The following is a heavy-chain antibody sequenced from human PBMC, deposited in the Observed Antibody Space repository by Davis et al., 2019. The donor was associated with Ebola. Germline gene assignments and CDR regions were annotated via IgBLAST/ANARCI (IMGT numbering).Heavy chain of an antibody. D-gene: IGHD4-17*01. CDR1: GYSFTSYW. CDR3: ARTKTTVTPNYYYYGLDV. Sequence: GESLKISCKGSGYSFTSYWIGWVRQMPGKGLEWMGIIYPGDSDTRYSPSFQGRVTISADKSITTAYLQWSSLKASDSAMYYCARTKTTVTPNYYYYGLDVWGQGTTVTVSS. J-gene: IGHJ6*02. V-gene: IGHV5-51*01. CDR2: IYPGDSDT.